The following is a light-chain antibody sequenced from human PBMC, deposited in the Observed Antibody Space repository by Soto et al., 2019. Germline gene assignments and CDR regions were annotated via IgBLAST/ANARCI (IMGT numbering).Light chain of an antibody. Sequence: QMTQSPSSLSASAGEKIIISCRASQDVGSDVSWYQQKPGQAPKLLIYAASTLYTGVPSRFSGSRSGTEFTLTITSLQPEDFVSYYCLQDYGGSWTFGQGTKVDIK. CDR1: QDVGSD. CDR2: AAS. V-gene: IGKV1-6*01. CDR3: LQDYGGSWT. J-gene: IGKJ1*01.